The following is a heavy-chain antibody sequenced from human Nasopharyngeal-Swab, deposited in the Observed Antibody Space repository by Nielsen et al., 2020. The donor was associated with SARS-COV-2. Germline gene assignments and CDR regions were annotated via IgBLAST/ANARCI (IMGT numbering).Heavy chain of an antibody. CDR2: IYYSGST. CDR3: ARGPRGRRGHYGMDV. V-gene: IGHV4-39*07. Sequence: SETLSLTCTVSGGSISSSSYYWGWIRQPPGKGLEWIGSIYYSGSTYYNPSLKSRVTISVDTSKNQFSLKLSSVTAADTAVYYCARGPRGRRGHYGMDVWGQGTTVTVSS. CDR1: GGSISSSSYY. D-gene: IGHD2-15*01. J-gene: IGHJ6*02.